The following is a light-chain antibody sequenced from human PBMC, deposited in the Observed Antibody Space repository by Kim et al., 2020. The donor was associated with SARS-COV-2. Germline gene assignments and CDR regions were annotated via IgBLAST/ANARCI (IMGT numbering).Light chain of an antibody. CDR3: QQSYSSHKT. CDR1: QSISSY. Sequence: GDRVTVTCRASQSISSYLHWYQQKPGKAPKLLIYAASNLQSGVPSNFSGSGSGTDFTLTISSLQPEDFATYYCQQSYSSHKTFGQGTKV. J-gene: IGKJ1*01. V-gene: IGKV1-39*01. CDR2: AAS.